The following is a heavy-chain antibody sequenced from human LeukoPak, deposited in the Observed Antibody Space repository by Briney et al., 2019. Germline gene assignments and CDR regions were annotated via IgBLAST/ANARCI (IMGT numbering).Heavy chain of an antibody. V-gene: IGHV3-23*01. Sequence: GGSLRLSCAASGFTFSSYAMSWVRQAPGKGLEWVSAISGSGGSTYYADSVKGRFTISRDNSKNTLYLQMNSLRAEDTAVYYCAKDRVGWDYDSSGHWDWGQGTLVTVSS. D-gene: IGHD3-22*01. CDR2: ISGSGGST. J-gene: IGHJ4*02. CDR1: GFTFSSYA. CDR3: AKDRVGWDYDSSGHWD.